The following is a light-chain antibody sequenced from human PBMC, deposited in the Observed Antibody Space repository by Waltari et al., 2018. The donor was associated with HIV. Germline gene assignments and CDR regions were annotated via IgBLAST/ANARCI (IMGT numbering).Light chain of an antibody. CDR2: EVS. CDR3: SSYAGSNTPYV. V-gene: IGLV2-8*01. J-gene: IGLJ1*01. Sequence: QSALTQPPSASGSPGQSVTISCTGTSSDVGGYNYVSWYQQHPGKAPKLMIYEVSKRPSGVPDRFSVSKAGNTASLTVSGLQAEDEADYYCSSYAGSNTPYVFGTGTKVTVL. CDR1: SSDVGGYNY.